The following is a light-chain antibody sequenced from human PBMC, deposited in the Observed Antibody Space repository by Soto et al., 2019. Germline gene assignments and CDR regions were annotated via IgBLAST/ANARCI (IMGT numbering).Light chain of an antibody. CDR2: GAF. J-gene: IGKJ3*01. Sequence: EVVLTQSPATLSLSPGATAILSCRASQSVSSNYLAWFQQKPGQAPRLLIYGAFSRAAGIPDRFSGSGSGTYFTLSISGLEPEDCAVYYCQHYVRSPIYTFSPETNVDFK. V-gene: IGKV3-20*01. CDR3: QHYVRSPIYT. CDR1: QSVSSNY.